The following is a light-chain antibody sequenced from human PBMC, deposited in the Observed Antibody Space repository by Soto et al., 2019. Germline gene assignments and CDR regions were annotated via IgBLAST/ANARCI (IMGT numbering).Light chain of an antibody. CDR2: DAS. J-gene: IGKJ5*01. CDR1: QRVSSRY. V-gene: IGKV3-11*01. CDR3: QQRSNWPPIT. Sequence: IVLTQSPGTLSLSPGDRATLSCRASQRVSSRYLAWYQQKPGQAPRLLIYDASNRATGVPGRFSGSGSGTDFTLTISSLEPEDFAVYYCQQRSNWPPITFGQGTRLEIK.